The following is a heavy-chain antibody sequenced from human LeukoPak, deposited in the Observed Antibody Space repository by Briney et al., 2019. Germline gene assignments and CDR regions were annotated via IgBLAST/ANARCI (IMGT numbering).Heavy chain of an antibody. CDR3: AKEDVVVITIRYFQH. D-gene: IGHD3-22*01. V-gene: IGHV3-30*18. J-gene: IGHJ1*01. CDR1: GFTFSSYG. CDR2: ISYDGSNK. Sequence: GRSLRLSCAASGFTFSSYGMHWVRQAPGKGLDWVAVISYDGSNKYYADSVKGRFTISRDNSKNTLYLQMNSLRTEDTAIYYCAKEDVVVITIRYFQHWGQGTLVTVSS.